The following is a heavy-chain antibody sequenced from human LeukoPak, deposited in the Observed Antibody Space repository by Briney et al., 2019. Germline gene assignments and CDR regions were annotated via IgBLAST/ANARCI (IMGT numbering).Heavy chain of an antibody. J-gene: IGHJ6*03. Sequence: ASVKVSCKASGYTFTNYDITWVRQATGQGLEGMGWMNPNSGNTGYVQKFQDRVTMTRNTSISTAYMELSSLRSEDTAVYYCARRGYNSGYFYYYYMDVWGKGTTVTVSS. CDR1: GYTFTNYD. D-gene: IGHD5-18*01. CDR2: MNPNSGNT. CDR3: ARRGYNSGYFYYYYMDV. V-gene: IGHV1-8*01.